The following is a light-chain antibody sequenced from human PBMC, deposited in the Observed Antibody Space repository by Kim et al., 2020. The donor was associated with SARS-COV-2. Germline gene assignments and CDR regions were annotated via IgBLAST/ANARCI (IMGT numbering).Light chain of an antibody. Sequence: GRSVTISCSGSSSNTGINAVNWYQHFPGTAPKLLIYSNNQRPSGVPDRVSGSKSGTSASLAISGLQYEDEADYYCAAWDDSLDGAVFGGGTKVTVL. V-gene: IGLV1-44*01. CDR2: SNN. CDR1: SSNTGINA. CDR3: AAWDDSLDGAV. J-gene: IGLJ3*02.